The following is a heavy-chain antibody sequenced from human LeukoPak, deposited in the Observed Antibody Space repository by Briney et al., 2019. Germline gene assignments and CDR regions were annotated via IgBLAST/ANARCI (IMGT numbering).Heavy chain of an antibody. CDR1: GGSISSGSYY. V-gene: IGHV4-61*02. Sequence: ASETLSLTCTVSGGSISSGSYYWSWIRQPAGKGLEWIGRIYTSGSTNYNPSLKSRVTISVDTSENQFSLKVTSVTAADTAVYYCARSLWLYYFDYWGQGTLVTVSA. CDR2: IYTSGST. D-gene: IGHD5-18*01. J-gene: IGHJ4*02. CDR3: ARSLWLYYFDY.